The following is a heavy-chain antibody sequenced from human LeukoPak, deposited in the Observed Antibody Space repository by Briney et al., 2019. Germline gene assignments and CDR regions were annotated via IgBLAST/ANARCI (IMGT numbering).Heavy chain of an antibody. CDR1: GGTFSSYA. J-gene: IGHJ3*02. D-gene: IGHD1-26*01. CDR3: ASKTEGVSGSYGEESAFDI. V-gene: IGHV1-69*13. Sequence: GASVKVSCKASGGTFSSYAISWVRQAPGQGLEWMGVIIPIFGTANYAQKFQGRVTITADESTSTAYMELSSLRSEDTAVYYCASKTEGVSGSYGEESAFDIWGQGTMVTVSS. CDR2: IIPIFGTA.